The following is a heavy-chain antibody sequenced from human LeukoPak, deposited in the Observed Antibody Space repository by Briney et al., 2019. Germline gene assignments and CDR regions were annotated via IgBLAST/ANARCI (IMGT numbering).Heavy chain of an antibody. J-gene: IGHJ4*02. V-gene: IGHV3-33*01. CDR3: ARDPSRPYSSSWLDY. CDR2: IWYDGSNK. CDR1: GFTFSSYG. Sequence: GRSLRLSCAASGFTFSSYGMHWVRQAPGKGLEWVAVIWYDGSNKYYADSVKGRFTTSRDNSKNTLYLQMNSLRAEDTAVYYCARDPSRPYSSSWLDYWGQGTLVTVSS. D-gene: IGHD6-13*01.